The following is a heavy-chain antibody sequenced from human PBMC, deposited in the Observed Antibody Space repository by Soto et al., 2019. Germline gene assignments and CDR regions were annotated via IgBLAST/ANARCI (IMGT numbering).Heavy chain of an antibody. CDR2: IYHTGST. CDR1: GGSLSSTHW. V-gene: IGHV4-4*02. CDR3: ARDPYYYGSGDKGGFDP. Sequence: QVQLQESGPGLVKPSGTLSLTCAVSGGSLSSTHWWSWVRQPPRKGLEWIGDIYHTGSTNYNPSLKSRVTISVDKSNNQFSLNLSSVTAADTAVYYCARDPYYYGSGDKGGFDPWGQGTLAIVSS. D-gene: IGHD3-10*01. J-gene: IGHJ5*02.